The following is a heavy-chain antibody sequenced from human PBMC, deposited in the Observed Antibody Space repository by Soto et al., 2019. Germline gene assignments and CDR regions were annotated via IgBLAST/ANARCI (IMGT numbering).Heavy chain of an antibody. J-gene: IGHJ3*01. CDR2: IHYSGRT. V-gene: IGHV4-59*01. CDR1: GGYIRGYY. CDR3: ARAADSDAFDL. Sequence: SETLSLTCSVYGGYIRGYYWAWIRQPPEKGLDFIGHIHYSGRTNYNPSLRSRLSISVDAFNNQISLRLSSVTAADTALYYCARAADSDAFDLWGQGTKVTVSS.